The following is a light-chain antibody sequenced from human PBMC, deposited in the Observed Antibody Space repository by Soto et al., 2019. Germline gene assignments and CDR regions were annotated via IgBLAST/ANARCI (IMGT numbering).Light chain of an antibody. V-gene: IGKV3-15*01. CDR1: QSGSSN. CDR2: GAS. Sequence: EIVMTQSPATLSVSPGERATLSCRASQSGSSNLAWYQQKPGQAPRLLIYGASPRATGIPARFSGSGSETEFTLNISSLQSEDFAVDYCQQYNNWPPRTCGRGTKVEIK. J-gene: IGKJ1*01. CDR3: QQYNNWPPRT.